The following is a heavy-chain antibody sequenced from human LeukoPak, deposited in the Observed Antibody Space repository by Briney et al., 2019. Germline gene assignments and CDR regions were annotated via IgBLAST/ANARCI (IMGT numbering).Heavy chain of an antibody. V-gene: IGHV3-30-3*01. CDR1: GFTFSSYA. Sequence: PGRSLRLSCAASGFTFSSYAMHWVRQAPGKGLEWVAVISYDGSNKYYADSVKGRFTISRDNSKNTLYLQMNSLRAEDTAVYYCAKERYGDYRRGDYWGQGTLVTVSS. CDR2: ISYDGSNK. CDR3: AKERYGDYRRGDY. D-gene: IGHD4-17*01. J-gene: IGHJ4*02.